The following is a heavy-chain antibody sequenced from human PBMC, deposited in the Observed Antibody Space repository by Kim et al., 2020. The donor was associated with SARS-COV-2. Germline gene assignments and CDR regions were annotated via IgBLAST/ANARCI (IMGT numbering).Heavy chain of an antibody. CDR1: GGTFSSYA. CDR3: ARDPPYDSGNYFDY. Sequence: SVKVSCKASGGTFSSYAISCVRQAPGQGLEWMGGIIPIFGTANYAQKFQGRVTITADESTSTAYMELSSLRSEDTAVYYCARDPPYDSGNYFDYWGQGTLVTVSS. V-gene: IGHV1-69*13. CDR2: IIPIFGTA. J-gene: IGHJ4*02. D-gene: IGHD3-22*01.